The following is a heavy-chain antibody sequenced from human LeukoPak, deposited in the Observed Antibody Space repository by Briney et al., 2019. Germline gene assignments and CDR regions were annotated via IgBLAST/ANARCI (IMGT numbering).Heavy chain of an antibody. CDR1: GFAFSSYG. CDR3: ARDYRVATIYYYYMDV. D-gene: IGHD5-24*01. J-gene: IGHJ6*03. Sequence: GETLRLSCAASGFAFSSYGMSWVRQAPGKGLEWVSSISSSSSYIYYADSVKGRFTISRDNAKNSLYLQMNSLRAEDTAVYYCARDYRVATIYYYYMDVWGKGTTVTVSS. CDR2: ISSSSSYI. V-gene: IGHV3-21*01.